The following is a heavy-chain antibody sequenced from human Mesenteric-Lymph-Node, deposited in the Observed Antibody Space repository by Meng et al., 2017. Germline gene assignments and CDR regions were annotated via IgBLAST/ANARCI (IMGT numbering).Heavy chain of an antibody. D-gene: IGHD1-26*01. CDR2: IYYSGNT. CDR3: ASWVGATKFDY. CDR1: GGSISSSNW. Sequence: QVQLQQSGPGLVKPSGTLSLTCAVSGGSISSSNWWSWVRQPPGKGLEWIGYIYYSGNTNYNPSLKSRVTISVDTSKNQFSLNLSSVTAADSAIYYCASWVGATKFDYWGQGTLVTVSS. J-gene: IGHJ4*02. V-gene: IGHV4-4*02.